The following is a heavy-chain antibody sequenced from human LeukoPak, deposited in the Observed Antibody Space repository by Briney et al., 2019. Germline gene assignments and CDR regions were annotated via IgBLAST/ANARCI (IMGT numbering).Heavy chain of an antibody. CDR3: AKDHWNDGDFDY. CDR1: GFTFSSYG. CDR2: ISGSGGST. Sequence: GGTLRLSCAASGFTFSSYGMSWVRQAPGKGLEWVSAISGSGGSTYYTDSVKGRFTISRDISKNTLYLQMNSLRAEDTAVYYCAKDHWNDGDFDYWGQGTLVTVSS. D-gene: IGHD1-1*01. V-gene: IGHV3-23*01. J-gene: IGHJ4*02.